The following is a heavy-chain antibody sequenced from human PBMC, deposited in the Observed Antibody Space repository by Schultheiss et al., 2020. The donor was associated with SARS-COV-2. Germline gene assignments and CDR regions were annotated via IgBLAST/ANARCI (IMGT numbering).Heavy chain of an antibody. D-gene: IGHD2-2*01. CDR2: ITPNSGAT. V-gene: IGHV1-2*02. J-gene: IGHJ5*02. CDR1: GYSFTGYY. Sequence: ASVKVSCKASGYSFTGYYVHWVRQAPGQGLEWMGMITPNSGATNYAQRFQGRITLTRDMSITTAYMELSRLRSDDTAVYYCARVGGCSSTRCHFWFDPWGQGTLVTVSS. CDR3: ARVGGCSSTRCHFWFDP.